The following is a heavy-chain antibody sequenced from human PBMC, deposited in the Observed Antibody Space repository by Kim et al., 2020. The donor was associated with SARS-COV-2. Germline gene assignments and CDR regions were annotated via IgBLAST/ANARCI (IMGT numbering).Heavy chain of an antibody. V-gene: IGHV3-30-3*01. Sequence: GGSLRLSCAASGFTFSSYAMHWVRQAPGKGLEWVAVISYDGSNKYYADSVKGRFTISRDNSKNTLYLQMNSLRAEDTAVYYCARVSPVTRSFDYWGQGTLVTVSS. J-gene: IGHJ4*02. CDR1: GFTFSSYA. CDR3: ARVSPVTRSFDY. D-gene: IGHD4-17*01. CDR2: ISYDGSNK.